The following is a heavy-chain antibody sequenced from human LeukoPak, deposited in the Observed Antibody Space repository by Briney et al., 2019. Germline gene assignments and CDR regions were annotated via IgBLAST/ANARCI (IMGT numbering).Heavy chain of an antibody. Sequence: SETLSLTCAVYNGSFSGYYWSWIRQSPEKGLEWIGEVNHGGATNYNPSLRSRVTISLDTSKTHFSLNLRSVTAADAAVYNCASAAWNGGGGFDPWGQGTLVTVSS. CDR3: ASAAWNGGGGFDP. CDR1: NGSFSGYY. D-gene: IGHD3-16*01. J-gene: IGHJ5*02. CDR2: VNHGGAT. V-gene: IGHV4-34*01.